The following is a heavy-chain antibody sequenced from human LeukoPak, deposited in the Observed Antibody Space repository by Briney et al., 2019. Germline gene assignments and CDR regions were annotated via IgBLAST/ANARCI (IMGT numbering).Heavy chain of an antibody. J-gene: IGHJ4*02. CDR2: IYPRDGST. Sequence: ASVKVSCKASGYTFTSNYIHWVRQAPGQGLEWMGMIYPRDGSTSYAQKFQGRVTVTRDTSTSTVHMELSGLRSEDTAVYYCAGDQEGFDYWGQGTLVTVSS. CDR3: AGDQEGFDY. V-gene: IGHV1-46*01. CDR1: GYTFTSNY.